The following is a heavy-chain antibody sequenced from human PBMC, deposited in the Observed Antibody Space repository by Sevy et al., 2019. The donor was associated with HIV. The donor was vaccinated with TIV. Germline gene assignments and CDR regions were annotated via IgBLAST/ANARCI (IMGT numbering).Heavy chain of an antibody. D-gene: IGHD2-2*01. CDR1: GFTFSSYS. CDR3: ARGMGTSHHYYYGMDV. V-gene: IGHV3-48*01. Sequence: GGSLRLSCAASGFTFSSYSMNWVRQAPGKGLEWVSYISSSSSSTIYYADSVKGRFTISRDNAKNSLYLQMNSLRAEDTAVYYCARGMGTSHHYYYGMDVWGQGTTVTVSS. J-gene: IGHJ6*02. CDR2: ISSSSSSTI.